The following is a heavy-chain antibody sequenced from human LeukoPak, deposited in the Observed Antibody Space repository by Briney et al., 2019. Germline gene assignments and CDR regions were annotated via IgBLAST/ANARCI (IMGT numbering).Heavy chain of an antibody. CDR1: GFTVSSNY. J-gene: IGHJ4*02. V-gene: IGHV3-53*01. Sequence: GGSLRLSCAASGFTVSSNYMSWVRQAPGKGLEWVSVIYSGGSTYYADSVKGRFTISKDNAKNTLFLQMNSLRAEDTAVYYCASRDQTCSGGVCYPIDYWGQGTPVTVSP. D-gene: IGHD2-15*01. CDR3: ASRDQTCSGGVCYPIDY. CDR2: IYSGGST.